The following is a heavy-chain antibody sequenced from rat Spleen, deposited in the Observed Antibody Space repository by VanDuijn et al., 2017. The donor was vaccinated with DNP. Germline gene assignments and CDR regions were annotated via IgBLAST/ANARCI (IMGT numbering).Heavy chain of an antibody. CDR3: ARYNSGHYVMDA. CDR2: ISTGGGNI. Sequence: EVQLVESGGGLVQPGRSLKLSCAASGFTFSNYGMAWVRQAPTKGLEWVASISTGGGNIYYRDSVKGRFTISRENAKNTQYLQMDSLRSEDTATYYCARYNSGHYVMDAWGQGTSVTVSS. CDR1: GFTFSNYG. V-gene: IGHV5S13*01. J-gene: IGHJ4*01. D-gene: IGHD4-3*01.